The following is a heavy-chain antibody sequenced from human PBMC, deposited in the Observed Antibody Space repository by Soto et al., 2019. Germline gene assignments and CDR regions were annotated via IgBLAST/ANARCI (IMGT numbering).Heavy chain of an antibody. V-gene: IGHV4-39*01. CDR2: IYSGST. D-gene: IGHD6-13*01. J-gene: IGHJ5*02. CDR3: VTTRGIAVGGSFDH. CDR1: GGSISSSSSY. Sequence: ETLSLTCTVSGGSISSSSSYWGWVRQPPGKGLEWMATIYSGSTYQNPSLKSRVTISVDTSKNQFSLKLSSVAAPDTAIYYCVTTRGIAVGGSFDHWGQGTLVTVSS.